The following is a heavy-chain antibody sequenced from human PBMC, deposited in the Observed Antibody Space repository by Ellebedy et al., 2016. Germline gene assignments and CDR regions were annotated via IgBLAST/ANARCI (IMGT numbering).Heavy chain of an antibody. CDR2: ISGSSGST. CDR1: GFTFSNYA. V-gene: IGHV3-23*01. J-gene: IGHJ4*02. Sequence: GESLKISXAASGFTFSNYAMTWVRQAPGKGLEWVSAISGSSGSTYYADSVKGRFTISRDNSKNTLYLQMNSLRAEDTAVYYCAPLWRAVDNWGQGTLVAVSS. CDR3: APLWRAVDN. D-gene: IGHD3-22*01.